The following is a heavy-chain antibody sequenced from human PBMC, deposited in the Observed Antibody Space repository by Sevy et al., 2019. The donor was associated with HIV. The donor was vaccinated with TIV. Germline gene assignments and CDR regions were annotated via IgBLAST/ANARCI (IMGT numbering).Heavy chain of an antibody. Sequence: GGSLRLSCAASGFTFSSYSMNWVRQAPGKGLEWVSYISSSSSTIYYAYPVKGRFTISMDNAKNSLYLQMNSLRAEDTAVYYCARNYPIGYCSSTSCLPDYWGQGTLVTVSS. V-gene: IGHV3-48*01. CDR1: GFTFSSYS. CDR2: ISSSSSTI. CDR3: ARNYPIGYCSSTSCLPDY. J-gene: IGHJ4*02. D-gene: IGHD2-2*01.